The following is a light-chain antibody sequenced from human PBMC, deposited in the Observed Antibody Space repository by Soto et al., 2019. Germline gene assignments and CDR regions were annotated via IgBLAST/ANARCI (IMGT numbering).Light chain of an antibody. CDR3: CSYAGSSAVV. CDR2: EVS. CDR1: SSDVGSYNL. Sequence: QSVLTQPPSTSGSPGQSITISCTGTSSDVGSYNLVSWYQQHPGKAPKLMIYEVSKRPSGVSNRFSGSKSGNTASLTISGLQAEDEADYYCCSYAGSSAVVFGGGTKLTVL. V-gene: IGLV2-23*02. J-gene: IGLJ2*01.